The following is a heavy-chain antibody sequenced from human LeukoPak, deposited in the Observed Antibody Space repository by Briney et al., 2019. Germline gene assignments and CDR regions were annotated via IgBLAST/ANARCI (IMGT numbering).Heavy chain of an antibody. D-gene: IGHD5-18*01. CDR3: ARDGISRYGAFDI. CDR1: GYPFTAYY. J-gene: IGHJ3*02. Sequence: GASVKVSCKAFGYPFTAYYMYWVRQAPGQEPEWMGIINPSGGSTSYAQKFQGRVTMTRDMSTNTVYMELSSLRSDDTAVYYCARDGISRYGAFDIWGHGTMITVSS. CDR2: INPSGGST. V-gene: IGHV1-46*01.